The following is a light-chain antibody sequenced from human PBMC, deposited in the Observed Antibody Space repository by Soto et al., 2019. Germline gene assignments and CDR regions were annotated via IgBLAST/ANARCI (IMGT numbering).Light chain of an antibody. CDR3: QQYGSSPIT. CDR2: DAS. V-gene: IGKV3-20*01. CDR1: QSVSSSF. J-gene: IGKJ5*01. Sequence: EIVLTQSPGTLSLSPGERATLSCRASQSVSSSFLAWYQQKPGQAPRLLIYDASSRATGIPDRFSGSGSGTDFTLTISRLGPEDFAMYYCQQYGSSPITFGQGTRLEIK.